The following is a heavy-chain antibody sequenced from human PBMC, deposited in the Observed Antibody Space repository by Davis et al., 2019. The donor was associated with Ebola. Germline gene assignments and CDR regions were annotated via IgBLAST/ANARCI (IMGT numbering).Heavy chain of an antibody. CDR2: IYHSGST. D-gene: IGHD3-10*01. V-gene: IGHV4-59*12. CDR3: ASTYGSGSYSPWGAFDI. CDR1: GGSISSYY. J-gene: IGHJ3*02. Sequence: SETLSLTCTVSGGSISSYYWSWIRQPLGKGLEWIGEIYHSGSTNYNPSLKSRVTISVDKSKNQFSLKLSSVTAADTAVYYCASTYGSGSYSPWGAFDIWGQGTMVTVSS.